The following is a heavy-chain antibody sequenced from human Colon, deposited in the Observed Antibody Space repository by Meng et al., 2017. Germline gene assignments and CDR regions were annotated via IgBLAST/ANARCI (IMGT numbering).Heavy chain of an antibody. CDR3: ARGYYDSSGYYPIDY. V-gene: IGHV4-59*01. CDR1: GGSISSYY. D-gene: IGHD3-22*01. CDR2: IYYSGST. Sequence: SETLSLTCTVSGGSISSYYWSWIRQPPGKGLEWIGYIYYSGSTNYNPSLKSRVTISVDTSKNQFSLKLSSVTAADTAVYYCARGYYDSSGYYPIDYWGQGTLVTGSS. J-gene: IGHJ4*02.